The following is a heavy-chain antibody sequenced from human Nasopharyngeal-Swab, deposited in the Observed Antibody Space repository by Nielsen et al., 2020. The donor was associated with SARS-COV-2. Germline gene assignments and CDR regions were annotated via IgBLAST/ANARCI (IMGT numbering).Heavy chain of an antibody. D-gene: IGHD6-19*01. CDR1: GFTFSSYA. CDR2: ISSNGGST. V-gene: IGHV3-64D*06. CDR3: VKAGLGFRIAAAETGIAVAGTVGGYGMDV. J-gene: IGHJ6*02. Sequence: GASLQISCSASGFTFSSYAMHWVRQAPGKGLEYVSAISSNGGSTYYADSVKGRFTISRDNSKNTLYLQMSSLRAEDTAVYYCVKAGLGFRIAAAETGIAVAGTVGGYGMDVWGQGTTVTVSS.